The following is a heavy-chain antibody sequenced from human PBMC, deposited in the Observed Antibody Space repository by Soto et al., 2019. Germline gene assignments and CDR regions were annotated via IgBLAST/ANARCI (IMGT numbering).Heavy chain of an antibody. D-gene: IGHD4-4*01. Sequence: GGSLRLSCAASGFSFSSYGMHWVRQAPGKGLEWVAVIWYDGSNKYYADSVKGRFTISRDNSKKTLYLQMNSLRAEDTAVFYCARAPPTVTSTNYYYYYYMDVWGKGTTVTVSS. V-gene: IGHV3-33*01. CDR1: GFSFSSYG. CDR2: IWYDGSNK. CDR3: ARAPPTVTSTNYYYYYYMDV. J-gene: IGHJ6*03.